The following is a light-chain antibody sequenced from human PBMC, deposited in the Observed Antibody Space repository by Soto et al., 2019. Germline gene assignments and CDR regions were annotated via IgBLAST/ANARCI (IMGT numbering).Light chain of an antibody. CDR1: QSVGSDY. Sequence: EIVLTQSPRTLSLSPGERATLSCRTSQSVGSDYLAWYQQKPGQAPRLLMYGASSRSTGIPDRFSGSGSGTDFTLTISRLEAEDFAVYSCQQYGDSPPMYTFGQGTKLEIK. V-gene: IGKV3-20*01. J-gene: IGKJ2*01. CDR2: GAS. CDR3: QQYGDSPPMYT.